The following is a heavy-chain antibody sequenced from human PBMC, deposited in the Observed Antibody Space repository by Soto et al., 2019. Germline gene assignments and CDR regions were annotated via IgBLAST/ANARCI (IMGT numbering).Heavy chain of an antibody. D-gene: IGHD2-21*01. Sequence: GGSLRLSCAASGFTFSSYAMSWVRQAPGKGLEWVSAISGSGGSTYYADSVKGRFTISRDNSKNTLYLQMNSLRAEDTAVYYYVKVTLRPLWAFDICGQAIMGT. V-gene: IGHV3-23*01. J-gene: IGHJ3*02. CDR1: GFTFSSYA. CDR2: ISGSGGST. CDR3: VKVTLRPLWAFDI.